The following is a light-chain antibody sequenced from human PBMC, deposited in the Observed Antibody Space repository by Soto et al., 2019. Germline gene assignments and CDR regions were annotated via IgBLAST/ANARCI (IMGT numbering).Light chain of an antibody. CDR3: QQYNSYSKT. CDR1: QSLSSW. V-gene: IGKV1-5*03. Sequence: DIPMTQSPSTLSASVGDRVTIPCRASQSLSSWLAWYQQKPGKAPKLLIYKASSLESGVPSRFSGSGSGTEFTLTISSLQPDDFATYYCQQYNSYSKTFGQGTKVEIK. J-gene: IGKJ1*01. CDR2: KAS.